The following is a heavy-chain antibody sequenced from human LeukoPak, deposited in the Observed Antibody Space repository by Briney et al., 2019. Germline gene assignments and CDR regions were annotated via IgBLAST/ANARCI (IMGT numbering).Heavy chain of an antibody. D-gene: IGHD2-2*01. CDR2: ISSGSSYI. CDR1: GFTFSTYT. J-gene: IGHJ4*02. V-gene: IGHV3-21*01. Sequence: GGSLRLSCAASGFTFSTYTMNWVRKAPGKGLEWVSSISSGSSYISYADSLKGRFNISRDNPKNSLYLQINSLRAEDTAVYYCARDACSSTSCFRDYWGQGTRVTVSS. CDR3: ARDACSSTSCFRDY.